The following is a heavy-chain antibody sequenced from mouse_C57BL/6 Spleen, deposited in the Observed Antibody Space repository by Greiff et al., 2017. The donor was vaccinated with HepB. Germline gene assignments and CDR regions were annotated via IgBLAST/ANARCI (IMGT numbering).Heavy chain of an antibody. CDR3: ARGGTTVEQFAY. D-gene: IGHD1-1*01. Sequence: VQLQQSGAELARPGASVKLSCKASGYTFTSYGISWVKQRTGQGLEWIGEIYPRSGNTYYNEKFKGKATLTADKSSSTAYMELRSLTSEDSAVYFCARGGTTVEQFAYWGQGTLVTVSA. J-gene: IGHJ3*01. CDR2: IYPRSGNT. V-gene: IGHV1-81*01. CDR1: GYTFTSYG.